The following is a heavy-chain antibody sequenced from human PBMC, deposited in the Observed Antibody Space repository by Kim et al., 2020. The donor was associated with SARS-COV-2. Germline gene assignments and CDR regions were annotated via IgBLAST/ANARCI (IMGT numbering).Heavy chain of an antibody. V-gene: IGHV3-23*01. CDR3: AYLLTGTPGY. CDR1: GFTFSSYA. Sequence: GGSLRLSCAASGFTFSSYAMSWVRQAPGKGLEWVSTISGSGGSTIYAESVKGRCTISRDESKNTLYLQMNSLRADDTAVYYCAYLLTGTPGYWGQGTLVTVSS. J-gene: IGHJ4*02. CDR2: ISGSGGST. D-gene: IGHD1-7*01.